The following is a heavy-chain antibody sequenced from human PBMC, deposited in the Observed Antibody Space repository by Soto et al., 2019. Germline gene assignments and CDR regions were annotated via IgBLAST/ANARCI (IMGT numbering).Heavy chain of an antibody. CDR3: ARTPTP. J-gene: IGHJ5*02. D-gene: IGHD1-26*01. CDR1: GGSISGYY. Sequence: SETLSLTCTVSGGSISGYYWSWLRQPPGKGLEWIGYIYYSGSTNYNPSLKSRVTISVDTSKNQFSLKLSSVTAADTAVYYCARTPTPWGQGTLVTVSS. CDR2: IYYSGST. V-gene: IGHV4-59*12.